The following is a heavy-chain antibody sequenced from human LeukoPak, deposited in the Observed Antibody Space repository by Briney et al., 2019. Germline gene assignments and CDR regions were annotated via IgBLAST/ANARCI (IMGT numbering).Heavy chain of an antibody. CDR2: ISGSGGST. CDR3: AKYYFDSSGYSSPPDY. D-gene: IGHD3-22*01. V-gene: IGHV3-23*01. Sequence: GGSLRLSCAASGFTFSSYAMSWVRQAPGKGLEWVSAISGSGGSTYYADSVKGRFTISRDNSKSTVYLQMNSLRAEDTAVYYCAKYYFDSSGYSSPPDYWGQGTLVTVSS. J-gene: IGHJ4*02. CDR1: GFTFSSYA.